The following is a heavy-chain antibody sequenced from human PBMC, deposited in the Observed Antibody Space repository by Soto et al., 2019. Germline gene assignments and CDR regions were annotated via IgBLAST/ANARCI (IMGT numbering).Heavy chain of an antibody. CDR1: GGSISIYS. J-gene: IGHJ6*02. Sequence: SEPLSVTCSVSGGSISIYSCSWIRQPAGKGLEWIGRIYTSGSTNYNPALKSRVTISVGTSKTQFALKLSSVTAAVTAVYSCARDDVVAARPDYYYGMDVWGQGTTVTVSS. CDR3: ARDDVVAARPDYYYGMDV. D-gene: IGHD6-6*01. V-gene: IGHV4-4*07. CDR2: IYTSGST.